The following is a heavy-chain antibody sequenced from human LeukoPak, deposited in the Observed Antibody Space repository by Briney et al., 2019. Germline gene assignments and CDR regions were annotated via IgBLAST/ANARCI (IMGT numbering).Heavy chain of an antibody. Sequence: GGSLRLSCAASGFIFSSYSMNWVRQAPGKGLVWVSRINTDESTTSYADSVKGRFTISRDNAKNTLYLQMNSLRAEDTAVYYCARVEGTYYYDSSGGRGAFDIWGQGTMVTVSS. CDR1: GFIFSSYS. J-gene: IGHJ3*02. D-gene: IGHD3-22*01. V-gene: IGHV3-74*01. CDR2: INTDESTT. CDR3: ARVEGTYYYDSSGGRGAFDI.